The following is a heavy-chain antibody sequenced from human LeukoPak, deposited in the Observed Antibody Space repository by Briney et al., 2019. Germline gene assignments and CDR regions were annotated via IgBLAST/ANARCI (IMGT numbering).Heavy chain of an antibody. D-gene: IGHD6-19*01. Sequence: PGGSLRLSCAASGFTFSIYGMHWVRQAPGKGLEWVAVIWYDGSNKYYADSVKGRFTISRDNSKNTLYLQMNSLRAEDTAVYYCARDAQWYYGMDVWGQGTTVTVSS. V-gene: IGHV3-33*01. CDR2: IWYDGSNK. J-gene: IGHJ6*02. CDR3: ARDAQWYYGMDV. CDR1: GFTFSIYG.